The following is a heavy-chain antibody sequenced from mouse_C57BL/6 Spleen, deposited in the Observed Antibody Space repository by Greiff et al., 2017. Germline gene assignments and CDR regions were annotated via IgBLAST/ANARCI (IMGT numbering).Heavy chain of an antibody. CDR2: IYPGGGYT. D-gene: IGHD2-1*01. Sequence: VQLQQSGAELVRPGTSVKMSCKASGYTFTNYWIGWAKQRPGHGLEWIGDIYPGGGYTNYNEKFKGKATLTADKSSSTAYMELRSLTSEDTAVYYCARGYGNYVRYFDYWGQGTTLTVSS. J-gene: IGHJ2*01. V-gene: IGHV1-63*01. CDR3: ARGYGNYVRYFDY. CDR1: GYTFTNYW.